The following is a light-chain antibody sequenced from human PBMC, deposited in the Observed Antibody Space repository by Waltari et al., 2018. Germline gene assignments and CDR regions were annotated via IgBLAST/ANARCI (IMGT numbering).Light chain of an antibody. J-gene: IGKJ4*01. CDR2: DAS. V-gene: IGKV3D-11*01. CDR1: QGISSF. Sequence: IVLTQSPATLSLSSGERATLSCRASQGISSFLAWYQQKPGQAPRLLIYDASIRATGIPARFSGSGPGRDFTLTISSLEPEDSAVYYCQQRSSSITFGGGTKVEIK. CDR3: QQRSSSIT.